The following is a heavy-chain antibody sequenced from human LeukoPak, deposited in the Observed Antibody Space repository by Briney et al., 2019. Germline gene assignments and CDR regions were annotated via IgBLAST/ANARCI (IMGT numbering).Heavy chain of an antibody. Sequence: ASVKVSCKASGYTFTGYYMHWVRQAPGQGLEWMGWINPNSGGTNYAQRFQGRVTMTGDTSTSTVYMELSSLRSDDTAVYYCARDVYGLDVWGQGTTVTVSS. CDR1: GYTFTGYY. CDR2: INPNSGGT. CDR3: ARDVYGLDV. V-gene: IGHV1-2*02. J-gene: IGHJ6*02.